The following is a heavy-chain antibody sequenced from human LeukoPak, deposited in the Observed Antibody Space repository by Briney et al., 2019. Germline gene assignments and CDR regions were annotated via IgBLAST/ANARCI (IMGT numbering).Heavy chain of an antibody. J-gene: IGHJ5*02. V-gene: IGHV3-30*02. CDR3: AKDAPRFGLVVTAPLTP. Sequence: GGSLRLSCAASGFTVSSNYMSWVRQAPGKGLEWVAFIRYDGSNKYYADSVKGRFTISRDNSKNTLYLQMNSLRAEDTAVYYCAKDAPRFGLVVTAPLTPWGQGTLVTVSS. D-gene: IGHD2-21*02. CDR2: IRYDGSNK. CDR1: GFTVSSNY.